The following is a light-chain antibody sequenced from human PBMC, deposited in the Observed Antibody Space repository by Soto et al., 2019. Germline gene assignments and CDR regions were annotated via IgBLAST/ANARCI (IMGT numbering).Light chain of an antibody. CDR3: SSYTGSSNLYV. CDR2: DVS. J-gene: IGLJ1*01. CDR1: SSDVGGYNY. V-gene: IGLV2-14*01. Sequence: QSALTQPASVSGAPGQSITISCTGTSSDVGGYNYVSWYQQHPGKVPKLMIYDVSNRPSGVSNRFSGSKSGNTPSLTISGLQAEDEADYHRSSYTGSSNLYVFGTGTKLTVL.